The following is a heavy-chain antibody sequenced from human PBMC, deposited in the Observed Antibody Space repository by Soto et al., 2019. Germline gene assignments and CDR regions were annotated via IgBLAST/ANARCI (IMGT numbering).Heavy chain of an antibody. D-gene: IGHD2-21*01. V-gene: IGHV3-23*01. CDR2: IIGSGAST. J-gene: IGHJ6*02. CDR3: AKNRASSSYSGMDV. CDR1: GFTFSGYC. Sequence: PGGSLRLSCAASGFTFSGYCMTWVRQAPGKGLEWVSGIIGSGASTYYADAVKGRFTISRDTSKNTVYLQMNSLRAEDTAVYYCAKNRASSSYSGMDVWGQGTTVTVSS.